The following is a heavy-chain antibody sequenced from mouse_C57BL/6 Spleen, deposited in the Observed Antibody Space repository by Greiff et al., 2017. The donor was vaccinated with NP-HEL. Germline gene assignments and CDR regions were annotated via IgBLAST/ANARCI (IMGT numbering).Heavy chain of an antibody. CDR1: GFTFSSYA. CDR3: AREEGSLLRESDWFAY. D-gene: IGHD2-1*01. J-gene: IGHJ3*01. Sequence: EVHLVESGGGLVKPGGSLKLSCAASGFTFSSYAMSWVRQTPEKRLEWVATISDGGSYTYYPDNVKGRFTISRDNAKNNLYLQMSQLKSEDTAMYYCAREEGSLLRESDWFAYWGQGTLVTVSA. CDR2: ISDGGSYT. V-gene: IGHV5-4*01.